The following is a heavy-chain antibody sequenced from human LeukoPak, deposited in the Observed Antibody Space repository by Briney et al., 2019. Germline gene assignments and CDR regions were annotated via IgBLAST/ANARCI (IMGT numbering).Heavy chain of an antibody. CDR3: ARVYSSSWYGWFDP. J-gene: IGHJ5*02. CDR2: ISAYNGNT. CDR1: GYTFTSYG. D-gene: IGHD6-13*01. V-gene: IGHV1-18*01. Sequence: ASVKVSCKSSGYTFTSYGISWVRQAPGQCLEWIGWISAYNGNTNYAQKLQGRVTMTTDTSTSTAYMELRSLRSDDTAVYYCARVYSSSWYGWFDPWGQGTLVTVSS.